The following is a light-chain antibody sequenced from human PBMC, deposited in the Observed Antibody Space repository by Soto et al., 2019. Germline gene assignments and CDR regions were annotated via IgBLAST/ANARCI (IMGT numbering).Light chain of an antibody. CDR1: SSNIGAGYD. CDR2: GNS. V-gene: IGLV1-40*01. J-gene: IGLJ2*01. CDR3: QSYDSSLSGSVV. Sequence: QSVLTQPPSVSGAPGQRVPISCTGSSSNIGAGYDVHWYQQLPGTAPKLLIYGNSNRPSGVPDRFSGSKSGTSASLAITGLQAEDEADYYCQSYDSSLSGSVVVGGGTKLTVL.